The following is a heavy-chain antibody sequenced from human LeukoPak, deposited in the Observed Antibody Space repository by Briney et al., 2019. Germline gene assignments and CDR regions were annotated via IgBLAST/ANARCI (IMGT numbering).Heavy chain of an antibody. CDR3: ASRVDYYGSGSASYNWFDP. J-gene: IGHJ5*02. CDR2: ISSSSSYI. D-gene: IGHD3-10*01. V-gene: IGHV3-21*01. Sequence: GGSLRLSCAASGFTFSSYSMNWVRQAPGKGLEWVSSISSSSSYIYYADSVKGRFTISRDNAKNSLYLRMNSLRAEDTAVYYCASRVDYYGSGSASYNWFDPWGQGTLVTVSS. CDR1: GFTFSSYS.